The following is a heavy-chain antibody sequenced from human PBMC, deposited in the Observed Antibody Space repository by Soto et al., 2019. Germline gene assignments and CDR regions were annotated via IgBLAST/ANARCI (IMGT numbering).Heavy chain of an antibody. D-gene: IGHD3-16*02. CDR2: ISYDGSNK. J-gene: IGHJ4*02. Sequence: QVQLVESGGGVVQPGRSLRLSCAASGFTFSSYGMHWVRQAPGKGLEWVAVISYDGSNKYYADSVKGRFTISRDNSKNTLYRQMNSLRAEDTAVYYCAKASGRLRLGELSFWGQGTLFTVSS. V-gene: IGHV3-30*18. CDR1: GFTFSSYG. CDR3: AKASGRLRLGELSF.